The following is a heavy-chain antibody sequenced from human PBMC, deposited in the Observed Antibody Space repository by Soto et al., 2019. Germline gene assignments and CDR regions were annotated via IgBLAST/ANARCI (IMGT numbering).Heavy chain of an antibody. J-gene: IGHJ4*02. CDR2: INAGNGNT. V-gene: IGHV1-3*01. CDR3: ARDWAGTSPSDY. CDR1: GYTFTSYA. Sequence: QVQLVQSGAEVKKPGASVKVSCKASGYTFTSYAMHWVRQAPGQRLEWMGWINAGNGNTKYSQKFQGRVTITRDTSASTAYMVLSSLRSEDTAVYYCARDWAGTSPSDYWGQGTLVTVSS. D-gene: IGHD6-19*01.